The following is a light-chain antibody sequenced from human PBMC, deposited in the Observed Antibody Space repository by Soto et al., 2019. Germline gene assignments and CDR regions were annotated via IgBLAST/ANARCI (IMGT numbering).Light chain of an antibody. J-gene: IGKJ1*01. V-gene: IGKV1-5*03. CDR1: QSISNW. Sequence: DIQLTQSPSTLAASLGDGVTITCRASQSISNWLACYQQKPGKAPKILIYKTSSLESGVPSRFSGSGSGTEFTLTISSLQPDDFATYYCQQYNGYRWTFGQGTKVDI. CDR3: QQYNGYRWT. CDR2: KTS.